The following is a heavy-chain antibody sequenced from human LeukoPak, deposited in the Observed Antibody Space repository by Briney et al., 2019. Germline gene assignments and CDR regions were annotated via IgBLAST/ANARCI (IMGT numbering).Heavy chain of an antibody. CDR2: IDHSGSV. CDR1: GEPFSGYY. Sequence: SETLSLTCAVYGEPFSGYYWTWIRQPPGKGLEWIGQIDHSGSVNYNPSLESRVSISVDKPKKQFSLKVNSVTAADTAVYFCARGHSTSGFGYWGQGARVSVSS. J-gene: IGHJ4*02. V-gene: IGHV4-34*01. D-gene: IGHD6-6*01. CDR3: ARGHSTSGFGY.